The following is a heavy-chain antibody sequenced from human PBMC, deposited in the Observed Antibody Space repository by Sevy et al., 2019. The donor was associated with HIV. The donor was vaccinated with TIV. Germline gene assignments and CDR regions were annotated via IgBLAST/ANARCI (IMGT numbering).Heavy chain of an antibody. J-gene: IGHJ6*03. CDR2: ISSSSSYI. CDR1: GFTFSSYS. Sequence: GGSLRLSCAASGFTFSSYSMNWVRQAPGKGLEWVSSISSSSSYIYYADSVKGRFTISRDNAKNALNLQMNSLRAEDTAVYYCARDSDDQYYYYYMDVWGKGTTVTVSS. V-gene: IGHV3-21*01. D-gene: IGHD1-1*01. CDR3: ARDSDDQYYYYYMDV.